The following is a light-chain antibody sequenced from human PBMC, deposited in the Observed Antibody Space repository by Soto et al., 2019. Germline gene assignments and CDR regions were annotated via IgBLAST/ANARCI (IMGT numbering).Light chain of an antibody. Sequence: DIQMTQFPSSLSASVGDRVNITCRASQGISTWLAWYQQKPERAPKSLIYAASRLQSGVTPRFSGSGSETDFTLTISSLQPEDFATYYCHQYNRYPRTFGQGTKVEIK. J-gene: IGKJ1*01. CDR3: HQYNRYPRT. V-gene: IGKV1D-16*01. CDR2: AAS. CDR1: QGISTW.